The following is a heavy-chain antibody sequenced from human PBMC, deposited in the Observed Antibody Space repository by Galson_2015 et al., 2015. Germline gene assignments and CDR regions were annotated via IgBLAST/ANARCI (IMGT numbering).Heavy chain of an antibody. D-gene: IGHD3-22*01. Sequence: SVKVSCKASGYTLTELSMHWVRQAPGKGLEWMGGFDPEDGETIYAQKFQGRVTMTEDTSTDTAYMELSSLRSEDTAVYYCATGYPITMIVVVKGAFDIWGQGTMVTVSS. CDR3: ATGYPITMIVVVKGAFDI. V-gene: IGHV1-24*01. J-gene: IGHJ3*02. CDR1: GYTLTELS. CDR2: FDPEDGET.